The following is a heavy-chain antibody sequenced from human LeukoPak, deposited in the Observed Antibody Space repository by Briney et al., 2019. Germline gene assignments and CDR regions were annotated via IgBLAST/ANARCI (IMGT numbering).Heavy chain of an antibody. V-gene: IGHV3-7*03. D-gene: IGHD5-24*01. Sequence: PGGSLRLSCAASGFTSSSYWMSWVRQAPGKGLEWVANIKQDGSEKYYVDSVKGRFTISRDNAKNSLYLQMNSLRAEDTAVYYCARDQRDGYNSYWGQGTLVTVSS. CDR3: ARDQRDGYNSY. CDR1: GFTSSSYW. CDR2: IKQDGSEK. J-gene: IGHJ4*02.